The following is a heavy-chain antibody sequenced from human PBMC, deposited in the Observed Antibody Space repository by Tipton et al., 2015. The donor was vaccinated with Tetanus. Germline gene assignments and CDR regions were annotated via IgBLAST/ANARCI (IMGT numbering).Heavy chain of an antibody. J-gene: IGHJ4*02. Sequence: SLRLSCAASGFTFSSYWMSWVRQAPGKGLEWVSAISGSGGSTYYADSVKGRFTISRDNSKNTLYLQMNSLRAEDTAVYYCAKGRGDDYGDIRFDYWGQGTLVTVSS. CDR2: ISGSGGST. CDR1: GFTFSSYW. V-gene: IGHV3-23*01. CDR3: AKGRGDDYGDIRFDY. D-gene: IGHD4-17*01.